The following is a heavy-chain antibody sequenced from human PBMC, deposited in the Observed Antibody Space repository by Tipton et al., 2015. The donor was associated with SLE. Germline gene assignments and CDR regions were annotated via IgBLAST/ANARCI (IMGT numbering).Heavy chain of an antibody. Sequence: TLSLTCTVSGGSISSYYWSWIRQPAGKGLEWIGRIYTSGRTNYNPSLKSRVNMSVDTSKNQFSLKLSSVTAADTAVYYCARDFQSPSLYSSSSEVNWFDPWGQGTLVTVSS. CDR2: IYTSGRT. J-gene: IGHJ5*02. V-gene: IGHV4-4*07. CDR3: ARDFQSPSLYSSSSEVNWFDP. CDR1: GGSISSYY. D-gene: IGHD6-13*01.